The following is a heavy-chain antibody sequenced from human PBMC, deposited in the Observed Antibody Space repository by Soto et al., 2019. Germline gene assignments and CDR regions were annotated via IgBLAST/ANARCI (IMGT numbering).Heavy chain of an antibody. CDR2: IWYDGSNK. CDR3: AKDRHRSGSPHPFDY. CDR1: GFPFSSYG. V-gene: IGHV3-33*06. J-gene: IGHJ4*02. D-gene: IGHD3-22*01. Sequence: GGSLRLSCAASGFPFSSYGMHGVRQAPGKGLEWVAVIWYDGSNKYYADSVKGRFTISRDNSKNTLYLQMNSLRAEDTAVYYCAKDRHRSGSPHPFDYWGQGPLVTVSS.